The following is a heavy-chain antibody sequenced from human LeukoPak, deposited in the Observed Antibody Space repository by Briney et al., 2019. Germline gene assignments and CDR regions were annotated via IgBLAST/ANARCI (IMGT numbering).Heavy chain of an antibody. V-gene: IGHV4-39*01. CDR1: GGSISSSSYY. Sequence: SETLSLTCTVSGGSISSSSYYWGWIRQPPGQGLEWIGSIYYSGSTYYNPSLKSRLNISVDTSKNQFSLKLSSVTAADTAVSYCARPHISWTDRTDFDFWGQGTLVTVSS. D-gene: IGHD1-14*01. CDR2: IYYSGST. J-gene: IGHJ4*02. CDR3: ARPHISWTDRTDFDF.